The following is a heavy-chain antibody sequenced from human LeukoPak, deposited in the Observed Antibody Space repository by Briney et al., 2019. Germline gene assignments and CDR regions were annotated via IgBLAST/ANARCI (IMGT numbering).Heavy chain of an antibody. D-gene: IGHD3/OR15-3a*01. CDR1: GGSISSYY. V-gene: IGHV4-59*08. CDR2: IYYSGRT. J-gene: IGHJ4*02. CDR3: ARRRGNFWTDYYAFDY. Sequence: PSETLSLTCTVSGGSISSYYWSWIRQSPGKGLEWIGYIYYSGRTNYNPSLKSRVTIPVDTSKNQFSLKLSSVTAADTAVYYCARRRGNFWTDYYAFDYWGLGTLVTVSS.